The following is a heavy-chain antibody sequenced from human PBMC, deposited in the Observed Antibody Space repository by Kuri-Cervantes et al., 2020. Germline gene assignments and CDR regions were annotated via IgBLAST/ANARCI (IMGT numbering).Heavy chain of an antibody. D-gene: IGHD3-10*01. CDR2: ISWDGGST. V-gene: IGHV3-43*01. CDR3: SRAGSKYGSGSTCCYYVDV. CDR1: GFTFSNYW. Sequence: GGSLSLSCAASGFTFSNYWMHWVRQAPGKGLEWVSLISWDGGSTYYSDSVRGRFTISRDNSKNSLYLEMNSLRPDDSALYYCSRAGSKYGSGSTCCYYVDVWGKGTPVTVSS. J-gene: IGHJ6*03.